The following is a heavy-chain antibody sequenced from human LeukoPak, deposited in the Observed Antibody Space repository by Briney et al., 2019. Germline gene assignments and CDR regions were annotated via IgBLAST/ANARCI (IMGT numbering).Heavy chain of an antibody. D-gene: IGHD5-12*01. V-gene: IGHV7-4-1*02. CDR3: ARDRTAHSGYDHFDY. Sequence: GASVKVSCKASGYTFTRYAMNWVRQAPGQGLEWLGWINTNTGNPTYAQGFTGRFVFSLDTSVNTAYLQISSLKAEDSAAYYCARDRTAHSGYDHFDYWGQGTLVTVSS. CDR2: INTNTGNP. CDR1: GYTFTRYA. J-gene: IGHJ4*02.